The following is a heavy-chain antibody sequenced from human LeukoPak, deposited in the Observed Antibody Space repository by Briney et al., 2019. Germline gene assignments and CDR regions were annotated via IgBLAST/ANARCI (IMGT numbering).Heavy chain of an antibody. J-gene: IGHJ3*02. D-gene: IGHD3-3*01. CDR1: GFTFSSYS. Sequence: GVSLRFSGAASGFTFSSYSMNWVRQAPGKGLQWVSYIRSSSSTIYYAHSVKGRFTISTDNADNSLYLQMNSLRAEDTAVYYCARSLRNAFDIWGQGTMVTVSS. CDR2: IRSSSSTI. CDR3: ARSLRNAFDI. V-gene: IGHV3-48*01.